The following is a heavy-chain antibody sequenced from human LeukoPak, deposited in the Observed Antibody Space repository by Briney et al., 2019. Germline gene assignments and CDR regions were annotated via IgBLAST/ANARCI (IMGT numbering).Heavy chain of an antibody. CDR1: GFTFDDYG. D-gene: IGHD1-26*01. J-gene: IGHJ3*02. CDR3: ARDRGSYDAFDI. CDR2: INWNGGST. V-gene: IGHV3-20*01. Sequence: PGGSLRLSCAASGFTFDDYGMSWVRQAPGKGLEWVSGINWNGGSTGYAGSVKGRFTISRDNAKNSLYLQMNSLRAEDTALYHCARDRGSYDAFDIWGQGTMVTVSS.